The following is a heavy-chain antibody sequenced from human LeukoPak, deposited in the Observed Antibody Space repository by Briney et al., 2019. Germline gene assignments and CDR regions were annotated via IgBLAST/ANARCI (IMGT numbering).Heavy chain of an antibody. Sequence: PSETLSLTCTVSGGSISSSSYYWGRIRQPPGKGLEWIGSIYYSGSTYYNPSLKSRVTISVDTSKNQFSLKLSSVTAADTAVYYCARQPLTGYSSSWYEDYYYMDVWGKGTTVTVSS. D-gene: IGHD6-13*01. CDR3: ARQPLTGYSSSWYEDYYYMDV. CDR1: GGSISSSSYY. CDR2: IYYSGST. V-gene: IGHV4-39*01. J-gene: IGHJ6*03.